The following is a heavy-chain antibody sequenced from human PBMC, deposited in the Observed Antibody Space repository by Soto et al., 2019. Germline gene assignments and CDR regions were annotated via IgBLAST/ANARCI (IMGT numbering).Heavy chain of an antibody. Sequence: SETLSLTCTVSGGSISSSIYYWGWIRQPPGKGLEWIGSIYYSGSTYYNPSLKSRVTISVDTSKNQFSLKLSSVTAADTAVYYCSRLPGYSSSWFDYWGQGTLVTVSS. J-gene: IGHJ4*02. D-gene: IGHD6-13*01. CDR2: IYYSGST. CDR3: SRLPGYSSSWFDY. CDR1: GGSISSSIYY. V-gene: IGHV4-39*01.